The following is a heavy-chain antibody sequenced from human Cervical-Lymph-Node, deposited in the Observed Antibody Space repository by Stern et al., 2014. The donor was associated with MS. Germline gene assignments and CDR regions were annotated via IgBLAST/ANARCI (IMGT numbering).Heavy chain of an antibody. CDR1: GFSFSRYA. CDR2: IWYDGSNP. J-gene: IGHJ4*02. V-gene: IGHV3-33*01. D-gene: IGHD6-13*01. Sequence: VQLVESGGGVVQPGRSLRLSCAASGFSFSRYAMHWVRQAPGKGLEWVALIWYDGSNPYYADSVTGRFTISRDTFKTTLYLQLSSLSAEDTAVYYCASTYSSSHYYFDYWGQGTLVTVSS. CDR3: ASTYSSSHYYFDY.